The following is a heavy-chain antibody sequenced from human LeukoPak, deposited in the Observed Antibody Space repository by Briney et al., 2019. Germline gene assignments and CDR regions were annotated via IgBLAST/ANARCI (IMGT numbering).Heavy chain of an antibody. Sequence: ASVKVSCKASGYTFTSYDINWVRQATGQGLEWMGWMNPNSGNTGYAQKFQGRVTITRNTSISTAYMEPSSLRSEDTAVYYCARGLRGLKYSSGWLYYFDYWGQGTLVTVSS. J-gene: IGHJ4*02. D-gene: IGHD6-19*01. CDR2: MNPNSGNT. V-gene: IGHV1-8*03. CDR3: ARGLRGLKYSSGWLYYFDY. CDR1: GYTFTSYD.